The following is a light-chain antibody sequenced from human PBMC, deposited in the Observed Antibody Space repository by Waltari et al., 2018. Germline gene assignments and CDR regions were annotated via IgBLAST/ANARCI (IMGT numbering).Light chain of an antibody. CDR3: QQYISYSGST. Sequence: DIQMTQSPSTLSAAVGDRVTITCRASQSISRWLAWIQQKPGKAPKLLIYKASSLEGGVPSRFSGRGSVTEFTLTISSLQPDDFATYDCQQYISYSGSTFGGGTKVEIK. CDR2: KAS. V-gene: IGKV1-5*03. J-gene: IGKJ4*01. CDR1: QSISRW.